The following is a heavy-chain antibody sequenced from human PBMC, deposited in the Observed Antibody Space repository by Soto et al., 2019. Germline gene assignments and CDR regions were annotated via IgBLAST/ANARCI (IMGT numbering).Heavy chain of an antibody. CDR2: MQPSTGRT. CDR1: GYSFTSLD. D-gene: IGHD1-26*01. CDR3: ARGVSAGVDY. Sequence: ASVKVSCKASGYSFTSLDINWVRQTAGQGLEWMGWMQPSTGRTGYAQKFQGRVTMTRDTSINTAYMELTALTSDDTAFYYCARGVSAGVDYWGQGTLVTVSS. V-gene: IGHV1-8*01. J-gene: IGHJ4*02.